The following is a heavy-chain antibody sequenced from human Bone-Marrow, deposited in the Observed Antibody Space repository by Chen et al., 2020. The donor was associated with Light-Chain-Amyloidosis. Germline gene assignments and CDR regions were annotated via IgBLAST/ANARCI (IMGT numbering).Heavy chain of an antibody. J-gene: IGHJ3*02. CDR3: ARDYYDSSGYTDAFDI. CDR1: GGSFSGYY. Sequence: QVQLQQWGAGLLKPSETLSLTCAVYGGSFSGYYWGWIRQPPGKGLEWIGSIYYSGSTYYNPSLKSRVTISVDTSKNQFSLKLSSVTAADTAVYYCARDYYDSSGYTDAFDIWGQGTMVTVSS. D-gene: IGHD3-22*01. CDR2: IYYSGST. V-gene: IGHV4-34*01.